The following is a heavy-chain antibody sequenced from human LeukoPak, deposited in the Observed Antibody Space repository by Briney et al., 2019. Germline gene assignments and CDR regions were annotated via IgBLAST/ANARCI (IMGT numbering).Heavy chain of an antibody. J-gene: IGHJ3*01. CDR2: IYADGYT. Sequence: GGSLRLSCAASGISFSNDYMSWVRQAPGKGREGVSAIYADGYTRDAASVQGRFSISRHNSKNTVYLQMDNLRPEDTAVYYCARARRGEKDFDVWGPGTMVTVSS. CDR1: GISFSNDY. V-gene: IGHV3-53*04. CDR3: ARARRGEKDFDV.